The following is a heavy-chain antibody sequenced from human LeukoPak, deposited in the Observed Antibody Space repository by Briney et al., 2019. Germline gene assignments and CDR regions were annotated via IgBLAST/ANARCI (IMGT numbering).Heavy chain of an antibody. V-gene: IGHV1-69*06. D-gene: IGHD6-19*01. CDR3: ARGVAVAGPWFDP. Sequence: SVKASCKASGGTFSSYAISWVRQAPGQGLEWMGRIIPIFGTANYAQKFQGRVTITADKSTSTAYMELSSLRSEDTAVYYCARGVAVAGPWFDPWGQGTLVTVSS. CDR1: GGTFSSYA. J-gene: IGHJ5*02. CDR2: IIPIFGTA.